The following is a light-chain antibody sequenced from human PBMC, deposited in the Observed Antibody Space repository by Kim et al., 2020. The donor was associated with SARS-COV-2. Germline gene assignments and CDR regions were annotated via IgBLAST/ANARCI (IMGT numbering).Light chain of an antibody. CDR1: YSIGSS. V-gene: IGKV6-21*01. J-gene: IGKJ2*01. Sequence: GTAKVKVTITCRASYSIGSSLHWYQQKPGPPTKLRIKYASQSFAGVHSRFSGSGSGTDFTLTINSLEAEDAATYYCHQSGSLPHTFGQWTKLEI. CDR3: HQSGSLPHT. CDR2: YAS.